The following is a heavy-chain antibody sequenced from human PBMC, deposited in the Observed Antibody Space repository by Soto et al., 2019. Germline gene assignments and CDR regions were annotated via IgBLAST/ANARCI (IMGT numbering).Heavy chain of an antibody. V-gene: IGHV3-48*02. CDR1: GFTFKTFV. CDR3: VRGTGVMTAFAYFDY. D-gene: IGHD2-21*02. Sequence: EVQLVESGGGLVQPGGSLRLSCAASGFTFKTFVMNWVRQAPGKGLEWVSYISGSSNTINFADSVRGRFTISRDKAKNSMYLQMNSLRDEDTAVYYCVRGTGVMTAFAYFDYWGQGTLVTVSS. J-gene: IGHJ4*02. CDR2: ISGSSNTI.